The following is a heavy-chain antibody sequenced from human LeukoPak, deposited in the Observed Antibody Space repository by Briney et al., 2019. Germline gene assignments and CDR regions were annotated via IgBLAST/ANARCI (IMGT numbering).Heavy chain of an antibody. CDR3: TTGIYSSGGV. CDR2: ISYDGSNK. V-gene: IGHV3-30-3*01. J-gene: IGHJ4*02. D-gene: IGHD6-19*01. CDR1: GFTFSSYA. Sequence: GGSLRLSCAASGFTFSSYAMHWVRQAPGKGLEWVAVISYDGSNKYYADSVKGRFTISRDNSKNTLYLQMNSLRAEDTAVYYCTTGIYSSGGVWGQGTLVTVSS.